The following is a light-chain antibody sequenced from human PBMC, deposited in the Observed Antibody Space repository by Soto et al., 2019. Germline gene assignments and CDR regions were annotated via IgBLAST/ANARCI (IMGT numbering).Light chain of an antibody. J-gene: IGKJ1*01. Sequence: IVLTQSPSTLSLYPGERATLSCRASQSVSSYLAWYQQKPGQAPRLLIYDASNRATGIPARFSGSGSGTDFTLTISSLEPEDFAVYYCQQRSNWRTFGQGTKVDI. V-gene: IGKV3-11*01. CDR2: DAS. CDR3: QQRSNWRT. CDR1: QSVSSY.